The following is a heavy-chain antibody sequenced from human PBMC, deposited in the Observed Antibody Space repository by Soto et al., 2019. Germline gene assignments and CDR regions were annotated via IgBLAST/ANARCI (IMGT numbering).Heavy chain of an antibody. V-gene: IGHV4-61*08. CDR1: GDSVNTGGSN. Sequence: SETLSLTCTVCGDSVNTGGSNCRWIRQSPGKGLEWIAYSYHSGSTNYNPSLKSRVTISADTSKNQVSLTLSSVTAADTAVYYCARVGFYEYFQQWGQGTLVTVSS. CDR3: ARVGFYEYFQQ. CDR2: SYHSGST. J-gene: IGHJ1*01.